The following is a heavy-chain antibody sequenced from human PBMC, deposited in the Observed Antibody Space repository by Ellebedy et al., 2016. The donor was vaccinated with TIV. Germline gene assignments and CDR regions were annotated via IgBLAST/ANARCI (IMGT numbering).Heavy chain of an antibody. Sequence: PGGSLRLSCGASGFPFSSSWMSWVRQAPGKGLEWVSYIISSGDSTYYADSVKGRFTISRDNSKNTLFLQVNSLRAEDTAVYYCMFKGLSARLYWGQGTLVTVSS. J-gene: IGHJ1*01. CDR2: IISSGDST. D-gene: IGHD6-6*01. CDR1: GFPFSSSW. V-gene: IGHV3-23*01. CDR3: MFKGLSARLY.